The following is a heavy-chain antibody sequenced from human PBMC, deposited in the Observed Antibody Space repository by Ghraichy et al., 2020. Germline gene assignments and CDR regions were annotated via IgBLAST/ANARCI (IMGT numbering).Heavy chain of an antibody. CDR2: IYHSGSP. D-gene: IGHD6-13*01. CDR3: ARRWGTSWGYYFDY. Sequence: SQTLSLTCTVSGGSISSSNFSWGWIRQPPGKELEWIGSIYHSGSPAYNPSLKSRVTLSVDTSKNQFSLNLSSVTAADTAVYYCARRWGTSWGYYFDYWGQGTLVTVSS. CDR1: GGSISSSNFS. J-gene: IGHJ4*02. V-gene: IGHV4-39*01.